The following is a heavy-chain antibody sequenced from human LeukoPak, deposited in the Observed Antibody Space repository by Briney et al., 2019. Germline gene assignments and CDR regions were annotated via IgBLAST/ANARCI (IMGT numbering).Heavy chain of an antibody. V-gene: IGHV4-59*01. CDR2: IYNSGST. J-gene: IGHJ4*02. Sequence: PSETLSLTCTVSGGSISSYYWSWIRQPPGKGLEWIGYIYNSGSTNYNPSLKSRVTISVDTSKNQFSLKLRSVTAAGTAVYYCARGTWVPSLVVINYYFDYWGQGTLVTVSS. D-gene: IGHD3-22*01. CDR3: ARGTWVPSLVVINYYFDY. CDR1: GGSISSYY.